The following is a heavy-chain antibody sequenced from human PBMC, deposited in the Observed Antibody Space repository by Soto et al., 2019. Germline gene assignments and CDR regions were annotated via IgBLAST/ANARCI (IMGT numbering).Heavy chain of an antibody. CDR1: SGSISSGHYY. Sequence: SETLSLTCTVSSGSISSGHYYWSWIRQPPGKGLEWIRYIYYSGSTYYNPSLKSRVTISVDTSKNQFSLKLSSVTAADTAVYYCARVKGGDYYDSSGYYFDYWGQGTLVTVSS. J-gene: IGHJ4*02. CDR3: ARVKGGDYYDSSGYYFDY. D-gene: IGHD3-22*01. V-gene: IGHV4-30-4*01. CDR2: IYYSGST.